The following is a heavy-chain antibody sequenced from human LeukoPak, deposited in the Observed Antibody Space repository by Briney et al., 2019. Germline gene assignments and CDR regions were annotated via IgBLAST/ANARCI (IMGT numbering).Heavy chain of an antibody. J-gene: IGHJ4*02. V-gene: IGHV3-21*01. CDR3: ARAVAGTRDDY. CDR2: ISSSSSSYI. D-gene: IGHD6-19*01. Sequence: GGSLRLSCAASGFTFSSYAMHWVRQAPGKGLEWVSSISSSSSSYIYYADSVKGRFTISRDNAKNSLYLQMNSLRAEDTAVYYCARAVAGTRDDYWGQGTLVTVSS. CDR1: GFTFSSYA.